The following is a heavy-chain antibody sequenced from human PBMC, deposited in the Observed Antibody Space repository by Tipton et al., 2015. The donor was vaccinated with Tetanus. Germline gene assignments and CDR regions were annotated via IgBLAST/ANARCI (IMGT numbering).Heavy chain of an antibody. CDR2: IYYSGST. J-gene: IGHJ5*02. CDR1: GASISSGGYF. V-gene: IGHV4-31*03. CDR3: ARDQGGGRVARLNWFGP. D-gene: IGHD3-16*01. Sequence: TLSLTCSVSGASISSGGYFWNWIRHRPGKGLEWIGYIYYSGSTFYNPSLKSRVTISVDTSNNQFSLRLSSVTAADTAVYYWARDQGGGRVARLNWFGPWGQGTLVTVSS.